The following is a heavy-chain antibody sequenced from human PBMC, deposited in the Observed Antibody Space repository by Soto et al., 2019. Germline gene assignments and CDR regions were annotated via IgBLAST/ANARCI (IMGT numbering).Heavy chain of an antibody. Sequence: SQTLSLTCVISGDSVSSNSAAWNWIRQSPSRGLEWLGRTYYRSKWYNDYAVSVKSRITINPDTSKNQFSLHLNSVTPEDTAVYYCARVDPHCSSTSCLNYYYYCMDFWGQGTSVTVS. V-gene: IGHV6-1*01. CDR1: GDSVSSNSAA. D-gene: IGHD2-2*01. CDR2: TYYRSKWYN. CDR3: ARVDPHCSSTSCLNYYYYCMDF. J-gene: IGHJ6*02.